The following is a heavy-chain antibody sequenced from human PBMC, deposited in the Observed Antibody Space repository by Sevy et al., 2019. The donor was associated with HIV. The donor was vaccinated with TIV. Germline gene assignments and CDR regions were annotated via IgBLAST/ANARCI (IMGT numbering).Heavy chain of an antibody. CDR1: GFTLSDYY. D-gene: IGHD3-10*01. J-gene: IGHJ4*02. V-gene: IGHV3-11*01. CDR3: AGDNYYASGSRFDY. Sequence: GGSLRLSCAASGFTLSDYYMSWIRQAPGKGLEWVSYSSSSGSAKYYADSVKGRFTISWVNAKNTLYLQMNSLGAEDTAVYYCAGDNYYASGSRFDYWGQGTLVTVSS. CDR2: SSSSGSAK.